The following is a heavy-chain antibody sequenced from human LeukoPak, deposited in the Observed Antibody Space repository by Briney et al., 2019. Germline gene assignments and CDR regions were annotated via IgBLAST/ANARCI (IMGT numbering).Heavy chain of an antibody. Sequence: ASVKVSCKASGYTFANYGVSWVRQAPGQGLEWMGWISAYNGNTNYAQKLQGRVTMTTDTSTSTAYMELRSLRSDDAAVYYCARGMVRGVINPSAEYFQHWGQGTLVTVSS. CDR2: ISAYNGNT. CDR3: ARGMVRGVINPSAEYFQH. J-gene: IGHJ1*01. V-gene: IGHV1-18*01. D-gene: IGHD3-10*01. CDR1: GYTFANYG.